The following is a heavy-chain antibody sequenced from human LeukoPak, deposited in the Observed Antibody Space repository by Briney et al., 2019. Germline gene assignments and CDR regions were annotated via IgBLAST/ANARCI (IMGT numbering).Heavy chain of an antibody. D-gene: IGHD2-15*01. Sequence: SETLSLTCAVYGGPFSGYYWSWIRQPPGKGLEWIGEINHSGSTNYNPSLKSRVTISVDTSKNQFSLKLSSVTAADTAVYYCASSIPGGYCSGGSCNDYWGQGTLVTVSS. CDR1: GGPFSGYY. J-gene: IGHJ4*02. V-gene: IGHV4-34*01. CDR2: INHSGST. CDR3: ASSIPGGYCSGGSCNDY.